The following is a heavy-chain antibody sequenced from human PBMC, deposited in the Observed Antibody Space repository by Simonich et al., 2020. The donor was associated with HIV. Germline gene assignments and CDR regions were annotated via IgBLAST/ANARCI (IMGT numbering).Heavy chain of an antibody. CDR1: GFTFDDYA. J-gene: IGHJ4*02. Sequence: EVQLVESGGGLVQPGRSLRLSCAASGFTFDDYAMHWVRQAPGKGREWVSGISWNSGSIGYADSVKGRFTISRDNAKNSLYLQMNSLRAEDMALYYCAKDRYSSSSGSFDYWGKGTLVTVSS. CDR2: ISWNSGSI. CDR3: AKDRYSSSSGSFDY. V-gene: IGHV3-9*03. D-gene: IGHD6-6*01.